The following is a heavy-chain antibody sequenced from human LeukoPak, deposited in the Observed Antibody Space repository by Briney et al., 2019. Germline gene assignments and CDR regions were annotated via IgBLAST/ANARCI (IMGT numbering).Heavy chain of an antibody. CDR2: ISGSGSST. Sequence: GGSLRLSCAASGFTFSSYAMSWVRQAPGKGLEWVSAISGSGSSTYYADSVKGRFTISRDNSKNTLYLQMNSLRAEDTAVYYCAKGGDTYYYYYGMDVWGQGTTVTVSS. V-gene: IGHV3-23*01. D-gene: IGHD5-18*01. CDR1: GFTFSSYA. J-gene: IGHJ6*02. CDR3: AKGGDTYYYYYGMDV.